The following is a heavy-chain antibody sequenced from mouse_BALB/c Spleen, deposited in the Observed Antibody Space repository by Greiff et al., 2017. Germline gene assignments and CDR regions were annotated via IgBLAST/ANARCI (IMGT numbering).Heavy chain of an antibody. CDR1: GFTFSSYT. D-gene: IGHD1-1*01. CDR3: ARHEGTTVGTPYCYAMDY. CDR2: ISSGGSYT. Sequence: EVKLVESGGGLVKPGGSLKLSCAASGFTFSSYTMSWVRQTPGKRLEWVATISSGGSYTYYPDSVKGRFTISRDNAKNTLYLQMSSLKSEDTAMYYCARHEGTTVGTPYCYAMDYWGQGTSVTVSS. J-gene: IGHJ4*01. V-gene: IGHV5-6-4*01.